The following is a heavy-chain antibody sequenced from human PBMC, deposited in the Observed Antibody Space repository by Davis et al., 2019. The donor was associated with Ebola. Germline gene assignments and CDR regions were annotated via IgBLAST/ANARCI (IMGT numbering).Heavy chain of an antibody. D-gene: IGHD3-22*01. CDR2: INPITGGT. CDR1: GYRFTSYY. CDR3: AREGGRNYDSSGYVFDI. V-gene: IGHV1-46*01. J-gene: IGHJ3*02. Sequence: ASVKVSCKASGYRFTSYYMHWVRQAPGQGLEWMGIINPITGGTSYAQNFQVRVNMTRDTSMSTVYMELSSLRSEGTAVYYCAREGGRNYDSSGYVFDIWGQGTMVKVSS.